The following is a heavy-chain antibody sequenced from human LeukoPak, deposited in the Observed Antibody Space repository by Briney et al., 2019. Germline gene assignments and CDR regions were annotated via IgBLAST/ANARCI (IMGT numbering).Heavy chain of an antibody. D-gene: IGHD5-12*01. Sequence: VASVKVSCKASGGTFSSYAISWVRQAPGQGLEWMGRIIPIFGIANYAQKFQGRVMITADKSTSTAYMELTSLRSEDTAVYYCARVEYSGYDPDYYYYGMDVWGQGTTVTVSS. V-gene: IGHV1-69*04. CDR1: GGTFSSYA. CDR2: IIPIFGIA. CDR3: ARVEYSGYDPDYYYYGMDV. J-gene: IGHJ6*02.